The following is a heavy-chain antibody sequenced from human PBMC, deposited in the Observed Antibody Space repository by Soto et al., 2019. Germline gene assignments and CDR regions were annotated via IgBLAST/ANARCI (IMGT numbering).Heavy chain of an antibody. Sequence: GASVKVSCKASGGTFSSYAISCVRQAPGQGLEWMGGIIPIFGTANYAQKFQGRVTITADESTSTAYMELSSLRSEDTAVYYCAKNGGAYCSSTSCSSQNWFDPWGQGTLVTVSS. CDR1: GGTFSSYA. D-gene: IGHD2-2*01. CDR2: IIPIFGTA. V-gene: IGHV1-69*13. CDR3: AKNGGAYCSSTSCSSQNWFDP. J-gene: IGHJ5*02.